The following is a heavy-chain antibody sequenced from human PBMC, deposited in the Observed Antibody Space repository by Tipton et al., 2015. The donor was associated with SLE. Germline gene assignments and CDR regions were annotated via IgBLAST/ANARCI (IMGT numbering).Heavy chain of an antibody. CDR3: ARGTHDWYFDL. J-gene: IGHJ2*01. V-gene: IGHV4-34*01. CDR1: GGSFSGYY. Sequence: LRLSCVVYGGSFSGYYCSWIRQPPGKGLEWIGEINHSGNTNYNPSLKSRVTISVDTSKNQFSLKLSSVTAADTAVYYCARGTHDWYFDLWGRGTLVTVSS. CDR2: INHSGNT.